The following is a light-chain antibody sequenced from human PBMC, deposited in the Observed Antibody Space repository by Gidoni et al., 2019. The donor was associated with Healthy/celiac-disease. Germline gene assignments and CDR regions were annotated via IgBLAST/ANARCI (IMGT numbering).Light chain of an antibody. CDR2: AAS. CDR1: QSISIY. V-gene: IGKV1-39*01. Sequence: QMTQSPSSLSASVGDRVTITCRASQSISIYLKWYQQKPGKAPKLLIYAASSLQSGVPSRFSGGGSGTDFTLTISSLQPEDFATYYGQQSYSTPTFGQGTRLEIK. CDR3: QQSYSTPT. J-gene: IGKJ5*01.